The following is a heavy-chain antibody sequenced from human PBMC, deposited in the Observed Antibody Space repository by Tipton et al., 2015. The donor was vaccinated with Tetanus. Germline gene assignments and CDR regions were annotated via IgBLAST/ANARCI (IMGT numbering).Heavy chain of an antibody. V-gene: IGHV3-48*02. CDR3: ARVRQELAHDAFDR. J-gene: IGHJ3*01. CDR1: GFTFSDYS. D-gene: IGHD1-1*01. Sequence: SLRLSCTASGFTFSDYSMNWVRQAPGKGLEWVSYISSTGNPRYYADSEQGRFTISRDSAKNSLYLEMNSLRDDDTAVYYCARVRQELAHDAFDRWGQGTLVTVSS. CDR2: ISSTGNPR.